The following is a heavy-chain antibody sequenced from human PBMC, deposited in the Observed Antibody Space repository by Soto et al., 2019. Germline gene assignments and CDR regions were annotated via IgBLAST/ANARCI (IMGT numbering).Heavy chain of an antibody. CDR2: IWYDGSDK. Sequence: PGGSLRLSCAASGFTFSSYGMHWVRQAPGKGLEWVAVIWYDGSDKYYADSVKGRFTISRDNSKNTLYLQMNSLRAEDTAVYYCARAAPGKRYYYCGMDVWVQGTTVTVS. D-gene: IGHD6-25*01. CDR3: ARAAPGKRYYYCGMDV. J-gene: IGHJ6*02. V-gene: IGHV3-33*01. CDR1: GFTFSSYG.